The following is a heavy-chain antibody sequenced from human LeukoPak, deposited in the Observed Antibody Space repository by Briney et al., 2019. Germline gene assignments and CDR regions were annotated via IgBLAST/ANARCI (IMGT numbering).Heavy chain of an antibody. V-gene: IGHV3-53*04. D-gene: IGHD3-10*01. CDR2: LYRGGNS. Sequence: GGSLRLSCAASGFSVSSHIMTWVRQAPGKGLEWISVLYRGGNSLHADAVQGRFTISRNTSENTLYLQMNSLTYADTAVYYCARGGRFGEDHFDYWGQGILVTVSS. J-gene: IGHJ4*02. CDR1: GFSVSSHI. CDR3: ARGGRFGEDHFDY.